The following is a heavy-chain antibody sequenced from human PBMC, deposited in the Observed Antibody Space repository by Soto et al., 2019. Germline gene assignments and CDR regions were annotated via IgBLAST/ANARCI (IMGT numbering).Heavy chain of an antibody. J-gene: IGHJ6*02. CDR2: IYYSGST. V-gene: IGHV4-30-4*01. CDR1: GGSISSGDYY. D-gene: IGHD1-1*01. Sequence: QVQLQESGPGLMKPSQTLTLNCTVSGGSISSGDYYWSWIRQPPGQGLEWIGYIYYSGSTYYNPSLKSRVTISVDTSKNQFSLKLSSVTAADKAVYYCAGMNWNYYYYGMDVWGQGTTVTVSS. CDR3: AGMNWNYYYYGMDV.